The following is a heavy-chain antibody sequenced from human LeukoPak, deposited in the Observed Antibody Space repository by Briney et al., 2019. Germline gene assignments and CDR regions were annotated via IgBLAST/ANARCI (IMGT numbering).Heavy chain of an antibody. V-gene: IGHV3-30*18. Sequence: GRSLRLSCVVSGFTFSSYGMHWVRQAPGKGLEGAAVISYDGSNKYYADSVKGRFTISRDNSKNTLYLPMNSLRAEDTAVYYCAKGDYYDSSGYYSHDFDYWGQGTLVTVSS. CDR1: GFTFSSYG. D-gene: IGHD3-22*01. J-gene: IGHJ4*02. CDR3: AKGDYYDSSGYYSHDFDY. CDR2: ISYDGSNK.